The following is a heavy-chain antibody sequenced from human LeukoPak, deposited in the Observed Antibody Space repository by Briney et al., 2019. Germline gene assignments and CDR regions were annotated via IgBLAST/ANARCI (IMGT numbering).Heavy chain of an antibody. CDR2: INQSGST. CDR3: ARDWSGWQWLDNHAFDI. D-gene: IGHD6-19*01. J-gene: IGHJ3*02. V-gene: IGHV4-34*01. Sequence: GSLRLSCAASGFTFSSYEMNWVRQPPGKGLEWIGEINQSGSTNCAPSLKSRVSMSIDTSKSQFSLNLRSVTAADTAVYYCARDWSGWQWLDNHAFDIWGQGTMVTVSS. CDR1: GFTFSSYE.